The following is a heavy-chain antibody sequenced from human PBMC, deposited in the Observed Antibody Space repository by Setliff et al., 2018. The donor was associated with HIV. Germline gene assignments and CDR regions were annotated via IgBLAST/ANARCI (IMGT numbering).Heavy chain of an antibody. D-gene: IGHD3-22*01. CDR1: GFTFDDYG. CDR2: INWNGGST. V-gene: IGHV3-20*04. J-gene: IGHJ3*01. CDR3: ARDPYDSRALDSSAYGAFDF. Sequence: GGSLRLSCAASGFTFDDYGMSWVRQAPGKGLEWVSGINWNGGSTGYADSVKGRFTISRDNAKNSLYLQMNSLRAEDTALYYCARDPYDSRALDSSAYGAFDFWGQGTMVTVSS.